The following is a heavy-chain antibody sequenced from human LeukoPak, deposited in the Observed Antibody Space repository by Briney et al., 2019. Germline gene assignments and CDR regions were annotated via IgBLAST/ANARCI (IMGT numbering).Heavy chain of an antibody. CDR1: GYSISSAYY. Sequence: TETLSLTCTVSGYSISSAYYWGWIRQPPGKELEWNGSIYHSGSTYYNPSLKSRVTISVNTSKNHFALKLSYVTAADTAVYYCARDPEFWSGYYMDVWGKGTTVTVSS. D-gene: IGHD3-3*01. CDR2: IYHSGST. J-gene: IGHJ6*03. V-gene: IGHV4-38-2*02. CDR3: ARDPEFWSGYYMDV.